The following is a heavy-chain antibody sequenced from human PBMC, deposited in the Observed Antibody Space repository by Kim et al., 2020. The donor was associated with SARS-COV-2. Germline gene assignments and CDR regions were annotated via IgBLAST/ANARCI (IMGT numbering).Heavy chain of an antibody. V-gene: IGHV4-61*01. J-gene: IGHJ6*02. Sequence: SETLSLTCTVSGGSVSSGSYYWSWIRQPPGKGLEWIGYIYYSGSTNYNPSLKSRVTISVDTSKNQFSLKLSSVTAADTAVYYCAREADYGDHENYYYGMDVWGQGTTVTVSS. CDR3: AREADYGDHENYYYGMDV. CDR1: GGSVSSGSYY. CDR2: IYYSGST. D-gene: IGHD4-17*01.